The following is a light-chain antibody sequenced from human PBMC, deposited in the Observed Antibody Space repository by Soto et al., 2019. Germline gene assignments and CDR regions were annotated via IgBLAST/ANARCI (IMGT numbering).Light chain of an antibody. CDR2: EVS. V-gene: IGLV2-8*01. J-gene: IGLJ1*01. CDR3: NSYAGSYTGV. Sequence: QSVLTQPPSASGSPGQSVTISCTGTSSDVGKYDYVSWFQHHPGKAPKLIIYEVSKRPSGVPDRFSGSKSGSTASLTVSGLQTEDEADYYCNSYAGSYTGVFGTGTKVNVL. CDR1: SSDVGKYDY.